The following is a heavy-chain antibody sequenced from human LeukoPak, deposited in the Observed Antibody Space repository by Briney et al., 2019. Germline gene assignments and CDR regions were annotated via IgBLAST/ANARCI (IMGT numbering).Heavy chain of an antibody. J-gene: IGHJ4*02. CDR1: GYTFTGYY. Sequence: GASVKVSCKASGYTFTGYYMHWVRQAPGQGLEWMGWISAYNGNTNYAQKLQGRVTMTTDTSTSTAYMELRSLRSDDTAVYYCARDLRGSGSCDYWGQGTLVTVSS. V-gene: IGHV1-18*04. D-gene: IGHD3-10*01. CDR2: ISAYNGNT. CDR3: ARDLRGSGSCDY.